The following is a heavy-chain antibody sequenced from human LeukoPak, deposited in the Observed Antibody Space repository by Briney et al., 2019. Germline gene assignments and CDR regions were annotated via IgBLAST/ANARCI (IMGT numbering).Heavy chain of an antibody. V-gene: IGHV1-18*01. CDR3: ASLRRVAAAAVINDY. D-gene: IGHD6-13*01. J-gene: IGHJ4*02. Sequence: GASVKVSCKASGYTFTSYGISWVRQAPGQGLEWMGWISAYNGNTNYAQKFQGRVTITADKSTSTAYMELSSLRSEDTAVYYCASLRRVAAAAVINDYWGQGTLVTVSS. CDR2: ISAYNGNT. CDR1: GYTFTSYG.